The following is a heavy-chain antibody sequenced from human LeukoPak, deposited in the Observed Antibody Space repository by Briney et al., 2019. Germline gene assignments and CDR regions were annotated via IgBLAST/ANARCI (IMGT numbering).Heavy chain of an antibody. J-gene: IGHJ3*02. D-gene: IGHD5-24*01. Sequence: GESLTISCKGSGYSFTSYWITWVRQLPGKGLEWMGRIGPSDSYTNYNPAFQGHVTISADKSISTAYLQWSSLKASDTAMYYCARRLIGGGYNYREAFDIWGQGTMVIVS. CDR1: GYSFTSYW. CDR3: ARRLIGGGYNYREAFDI. CDR2: IGPSDSYT. V-gene: IGHV5-10-1*01.